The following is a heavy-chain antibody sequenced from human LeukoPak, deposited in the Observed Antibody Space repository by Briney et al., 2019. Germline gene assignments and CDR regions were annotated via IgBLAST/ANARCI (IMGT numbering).Heavy chain of an antibody. J-gene: IGHJ5*01. CDR2: ITRDGSTT. D-gene: IGHD3-10*01. CDR3: TRSPYYNGYDS. Sequence: GGSLRLSCAASGSDFSSHSMHWVRQPPGEGLVWVSRITRDGSTTTYADSVKGRFTIYRDNAKNTLYLQINSLRVEDTAVYYCTRSPYYNGYDSWGQGTVVAVSS. CDR1: GSDFSSHS. V-gene: IGHV3-74*03.